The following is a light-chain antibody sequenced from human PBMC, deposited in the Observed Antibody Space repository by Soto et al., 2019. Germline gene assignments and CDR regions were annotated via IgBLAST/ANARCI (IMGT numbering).Light chain of an antibody. J-gene: IGLJ2*01. CDR2: EVS. CDR1: SSDVGGYNY. CDR3: SSYTSSSTVV. Sequence: QSALTQPASVSGSPGQSITISCTGTSSDVGGYNYVSWYQQHPGKAPKLMIYEVSDRPSGVSNRFSGSKSGNTASLTISVFQAEDEADYYCSSYTSSSTVVFGGGTKLTVL. V-gene: IGLV2-14*01.